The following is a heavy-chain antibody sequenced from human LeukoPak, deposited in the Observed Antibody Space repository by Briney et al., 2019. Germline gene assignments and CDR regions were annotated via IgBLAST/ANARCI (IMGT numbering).Heavy chain of an antibody. D-gene: IGHD3-10*01. CDR1: GYTFTSYD. CDR2: MKPNSGNT. J-gene: IGHJ5*02. Sequence: ASVKVSCKASGYTFTSYDINWVRQAPGQGLEWMGWMKPNSGNTGYAQKFRGRVTMTRDTSISTAYMELSSLRSEDTAVSYCARIDYSGSGSYYGNWFDPWGQGTLVTVSS. V-gene: IGHV1-8*01. CDR3: ARIDYSGSGSYYGNWFDP.